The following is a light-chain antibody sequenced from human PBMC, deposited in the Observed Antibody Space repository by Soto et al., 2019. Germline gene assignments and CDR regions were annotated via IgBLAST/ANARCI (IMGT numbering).Light chain of an antibody. CDR2: KAS. J-gene: IGKJ2*02. V-gene: IGKV1-5*03. CDR3: QQYNSYCT. Sequence: QMTQSPSTLSASVGDRVTITCRASQTISHWLAWYQQKPGKAPNLLIYKASTLETGVPSRFSGTGSGTAFTLTISSLQPDDLATYYCQQYNSYCTFGQGTKLEI. CDR1: QTISHW.